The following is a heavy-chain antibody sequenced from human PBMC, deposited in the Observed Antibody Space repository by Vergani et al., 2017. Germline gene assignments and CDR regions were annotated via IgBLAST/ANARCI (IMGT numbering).Heavy chain of an antibody. CDR1: GYTFISYG. J-gene: IGHJ4*02. D-gene: IGHD1-26*01. CDR3: ARDHGAGLVGATTSAGY. V-gene: IGHV1-18*01. Sequence: QVQLVQSGAEVKKPGASVNVSCKASGYTFISYGFSWVRQAPGQGLEWMGWISVYNGNTKYAQKLQGRVTMTTDTSTNTAHMELRSLRSGDTAVYYCARDHGAGLVGATTSAGYWGQGSLVTVSS. CDR2: ISVYNGNT.